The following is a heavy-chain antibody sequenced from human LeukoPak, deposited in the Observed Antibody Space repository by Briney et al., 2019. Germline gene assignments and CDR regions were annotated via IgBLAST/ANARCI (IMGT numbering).Heavy chain of an antibody. Sequence: GGSLRLSCAASGFTFSSYAMHWVRQAPGQGLEYVSAISGNGGYTYYANSVKGRFTISRDNSKNTLCLQMGSLRAEDMAVYYCARDRGHYYDTSGYYIFDAFDIWGQGTMVTVSS. J-gene: IGHJ3*02. CDR2: ISGNGGYT. CDR3: ARDRGHYYDTSGYYIFDAFDI. V-gene: IGHV3-64*01. D-gene: IGHD3-22*01. CDR1: GFTFSSYA.